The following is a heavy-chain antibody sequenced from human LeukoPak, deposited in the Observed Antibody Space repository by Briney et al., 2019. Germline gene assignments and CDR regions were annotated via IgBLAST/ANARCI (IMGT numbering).Heavy chain of an antibody. CDR3: ASSYYDCWSGYSDFDY. D-gene: IGHD3-3*01. J-gene: IGHJ4*02. V-gene: IGHV5-51*01. Sequence: GESLNISCKGSGYSFTSYWIGWVRQMPGKGLEWMGIIYPGESDTRYSPSFQGQVTISADKSIRTAYLQWSSLKASDTAMYYCASSYYDCWSGYSDFDYWGLGTLVTVSS. CDR1: GYSFTSYW. CDR2: IYPGESDT.